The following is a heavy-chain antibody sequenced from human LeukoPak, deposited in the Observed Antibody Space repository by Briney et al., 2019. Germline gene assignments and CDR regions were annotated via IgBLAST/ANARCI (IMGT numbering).Heavy chain of an antibody. Sequence: GGSLRLSCAASGFTFSSYSMNWVRQAPGKGLEWVSYISSSSSTIYYADSVKGRFTISRDNAKNSLYLQMNSLRAEDTAVYYCAREDVNGDYGYWGQGTLVTVSS. CDR3: AREDVNGDYGY. J-gene: IGHJ4*02. CDR2: ISSSSSTI. CDR1: GFTFSSYS. D-gene: IGHD4-17*01. V-gene: IGHV3-48*04.